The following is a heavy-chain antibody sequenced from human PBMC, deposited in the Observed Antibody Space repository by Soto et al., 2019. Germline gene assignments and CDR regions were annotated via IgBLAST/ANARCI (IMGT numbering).Heavy chain of an antibody. CDR1: GYTLTELS. J-gene: IGHJ4*02. CDR3: ARVAGDYDSSGYYPFDY. D-gene: IGHD3-22*01. Sequence: ASVKVSCKVSGYTLTELSMHWVRQAPGKGLEWMGGFDPEDGETIYAQKFQGRVTMTRDTSTSTVYMELSSLRSEDTAVYYCARVAGDYDSSGYYPFDYWGQGTLVTVSS. V-gene: IGHV1-24*01. CDR2: FDPEDGET.